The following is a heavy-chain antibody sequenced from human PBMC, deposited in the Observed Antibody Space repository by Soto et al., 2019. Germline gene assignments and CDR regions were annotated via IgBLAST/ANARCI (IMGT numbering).Heavy chain of an antibody. CDR1: GGSISSGGYY. Sequence: QVQLQESGPGLVKPSQTLSLTCTVSGGSISSGGYYWSWIRQHPGKGLEWIGYIYYSGSTYYNPSLGSRVTIAVDTSKNQSSLKLSSVTAADMAVYYCARDGKYSSSNAFDPWGQGTLVTVSS. D-gene: IGHD6-6*01. V-gene: IGHV4-31*03. J-gene: IGHJ5*02. CDR3: ARDGKYSSSNAFDP. CDR2: IYYSGST.